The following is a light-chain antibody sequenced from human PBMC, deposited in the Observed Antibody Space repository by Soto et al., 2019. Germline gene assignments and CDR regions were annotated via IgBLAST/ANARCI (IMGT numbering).Light chain of an antibody. CDR1: SRDVGGYNW. J-gene: IGLJ7*01. CDR3: ASYTGNNNPVI. V-gene: IGLV2-8*01. Sequence: QSALTQPTSASGSPGQSVTISCTGTSRDVGGYNWVSWYQQHPGKAPKFMIYEVNRRPSGVPDRFSGSKSGNTASLTISGLQTDAEADYYCASYTGNNNPVIFGGGTQLTVL. CDR2: EVN.